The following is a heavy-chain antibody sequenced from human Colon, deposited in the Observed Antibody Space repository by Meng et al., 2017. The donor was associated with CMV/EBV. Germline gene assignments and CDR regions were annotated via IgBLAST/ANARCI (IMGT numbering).Heavy chain of an antibody. J-gene: IGHJ4*02. V-gene: IGHV1-18*01. CDR2: ISAYTGDT. CDR1: GHTFMNYG. Sequence: ASVKVSCKASGHTFMNYGISWVRQAPGQGLEWMGWISAYTGDTRYSHKVQGSVTMTRDTSTNTAYMELRSLRSDDTAVYYCSREVDYGGHIALGYWGQGTLVTVSS. CDR3: SREVDYGGHIALGY. D-gene: IGHD4-23*01.